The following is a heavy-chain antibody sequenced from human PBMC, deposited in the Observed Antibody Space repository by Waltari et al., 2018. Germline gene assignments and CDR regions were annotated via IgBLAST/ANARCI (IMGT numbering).Heavy chain of an antibody. J-gene: IGHJ4*02. CDR1: GYSISRGYY. Sequence: QVQLQASGPGLVKPSETLSLTCAVSGYSISRGYYWGWIRQPPGKGLEWIGSIYHSGSTYYNPSLKSRVTISVDTSKNQFSLKLSSVTAADTAVYYCAIRDYGGNLVDYWGQGTLVTVSS. V-gene: IGHV4-38-2*01. CDR3: AIRDYGGNLVDY. D-gene: IGHD4-17*01. CDR2: IYHSGST.